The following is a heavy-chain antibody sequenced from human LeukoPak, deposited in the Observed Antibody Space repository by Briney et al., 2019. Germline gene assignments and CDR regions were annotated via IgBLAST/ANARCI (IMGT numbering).Heavy chain of an antibody. CDR1: GFTLSSHT. CDR3: ARTYYDILTGYNPYFDY. V-gene: IGHV3-21*01. Sequence: PGGSLRLSCAASGFTLSSHTMNWVRQAPARGLEWVSSITASSTAIYSADSVKGRFTISRDNAKNFLYLQMNSLRAEDTAVYYCARTYYDILTGYNPYFDYWGQGILVTVSS. J-gene: IGHJ4*02. D-gene: IGHD3-9*01. CDR2: ITASSTAI.